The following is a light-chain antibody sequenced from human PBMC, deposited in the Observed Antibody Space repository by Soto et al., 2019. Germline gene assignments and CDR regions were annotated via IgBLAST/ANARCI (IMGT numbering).Light chain of an antibody. CDR3: QQTNTFLPLT. CDR1: QGISNW. V-gene: IGKV1-12*01. Sequence: DIQMTQSPSSVSASVGDRVTITCRASQGISNWLAWYQQQPGKAPKLLISSAYTLQSGVPSRFSGGGSGTHFTLIISTLQPDDFATYYCQQTNTFLPLTFGGGTKVEIK. J-gene: IGKJ4*01. CDR2: SAY.